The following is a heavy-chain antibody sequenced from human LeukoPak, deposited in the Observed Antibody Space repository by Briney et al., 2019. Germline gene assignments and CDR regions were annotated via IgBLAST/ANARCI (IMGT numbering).Heavy chain of an antibody. CDR2: ISWNSGSI. CDR1: GLTFDDYA. Sequence: GGSLRLSCAASGLTFDDYAMHWVRQAPGKGLEWVSGISWNSGSIGYADSVKGRFTISRDNAKNSLYLQMNSLRAEDTAVYYCTGRSFDYWGQGTLVTVSS. V-gene: IGHV3-9*01. CDR3: TGRSFDY. J-gene: IGHJ4*02. D-gene: IGHD1-14*01.